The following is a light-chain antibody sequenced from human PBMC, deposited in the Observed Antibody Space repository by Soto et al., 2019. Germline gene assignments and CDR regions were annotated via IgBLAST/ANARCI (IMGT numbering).Light chain of an antibody. CDR2: GAS. CDR1: QSVSSSY. V-gene: IGKV3-20*01. CDR3: QQYGSSPGT. Sequence: IVLTQSPGILSLSPGERATLSCRASQSVSSSYLAWYQQRPGQAPRLLIYGASLRATGIPDRFSGSGSGTDFTLTVSRLEPEDFALYYCQQYGSSPGTFGQGTKVDIK. J-gene: IGKJ1*01.